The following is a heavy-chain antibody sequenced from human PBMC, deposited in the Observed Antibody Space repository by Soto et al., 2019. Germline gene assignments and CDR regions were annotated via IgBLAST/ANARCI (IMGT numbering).Heavy chain of an antibody. J-gene: IGHJ4*02. Sequence: GGSLRLSCAASGFTLSSYGMNWVRQAPGKGLGWVANINKNGSEKNYVASVKGRFTISRDSAKNSLSLQMNSLRAEDTAVYYCARGAYGNSGYWGQGTLVTVSS. V-gene: IGHV3-7*05. CDR1: GFTLSSYG. CDR3: ARGAYGNSGY. CDR2: INKNGSEK. D-gene: IGHD1-1*01.